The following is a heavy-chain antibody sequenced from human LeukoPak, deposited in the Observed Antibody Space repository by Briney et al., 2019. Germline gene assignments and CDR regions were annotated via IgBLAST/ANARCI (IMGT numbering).Heavy chain of an antibody. CDR1: GGSISSRSHY. D-gene: IGHD3-16*01. J-gene: IGHJ4*02. CDR3: AKSIGGRPYDS. V-gene: IGHV4-39*02. Sequence: PSETLSLTCTVSGGSISSRSHYWGWFRQPPGKGLEWIGSIPYSGSPYDNPSLKSRDTISVGTSKNHFSLKLSSVTAADTAVYYCAKSIGGRPYDSWGQGTLVTVSA. CDR2: IPYSGSP.